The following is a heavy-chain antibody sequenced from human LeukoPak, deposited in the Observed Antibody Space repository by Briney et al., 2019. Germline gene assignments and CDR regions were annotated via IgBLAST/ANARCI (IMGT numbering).Heavy chain of an antibody. CDR1: GGTFSSYA. V-gene: IGHV1-69*13. Sequence: ASVTVSCKASGGTFSSYAISWVRQAPGQGLEWMGGIIPIFGTANYAQKFQGRVTITADESTSTAYMELSSLRSEDTAVYYCATAPSWIQLSHFDYWGQGTLVTVSS. CDR2: IIPIFGTA. CDR3: ATAPSWIQLSHFDY. D-gene: IGHD5-18*01. J-gene: IGHJ4*02.